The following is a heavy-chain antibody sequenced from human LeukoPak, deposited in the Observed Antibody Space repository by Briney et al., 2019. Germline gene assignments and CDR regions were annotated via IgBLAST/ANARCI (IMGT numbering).Heavy chain of an antibody. Sequence: SETLSLTCAVYGGSFSGYYWSWIRQPPGKGLEWIGEINHSGSTNYNPSLKSRVTISVDTSKNQFSLKLSSVTAADTAVYYCARGKNLDYGSGSYYDAVDIWGQGTMVTVSS. CDR3: ARGKNLDYGSGSYYDAVDI. V-gene: IGHV4-34*01. CDR1: GGSFSGYY. D-gene: IGHD3-10*01. J-gene: IGHJ3*02. CDR2: INHSGST.